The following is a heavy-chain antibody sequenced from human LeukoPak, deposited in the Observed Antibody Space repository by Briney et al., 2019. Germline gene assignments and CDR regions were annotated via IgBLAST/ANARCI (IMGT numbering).Heavy chain of an antibody. CDR3: ARRYCSSSSCYGPYFDY. CDR1: GYTFTVQY. Sequence: ASVKVSCKASGYTFTVQYMHWVRQAPGQGLEWMGRINPDSGGTNYAQKFQGRVTMTRDTSISTAYMELSSLRSDDTAVYYCARRYCSSSSCYGPYFDYWGQGTLVTVSS. D-gene: IGHD2-2*01. CDR2: INPDSGGT. J-gene: IGHJ4*02. V-gene: IGHV1-2*02.